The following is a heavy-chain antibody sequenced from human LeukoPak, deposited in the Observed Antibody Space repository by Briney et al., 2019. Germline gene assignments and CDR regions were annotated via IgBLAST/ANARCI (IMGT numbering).Heavy chain of an antibody. J-gene: IGHJ4*02. CDR1: GFTLSENN. V-gene: IGHV3-30-3*01. D-gene: IGHD2-15*01. CDR2: ISNDGNSK. Sequence: QPGGSLRLSCAASGFTLSENNVHWVRQAPGKGLEWVALISNDGNSKDYADSVKGRFTLSGDNSKTTVYLQMNSLRAEDTAVYYCARDRCSGDRCWRYFDNWGQGTLVTVSS. CDR3: ARDRCSGDRCWRYFDN.